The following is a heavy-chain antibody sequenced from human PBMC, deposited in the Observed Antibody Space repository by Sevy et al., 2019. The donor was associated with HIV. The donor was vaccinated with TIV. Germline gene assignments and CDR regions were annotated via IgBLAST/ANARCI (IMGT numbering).Heavy chain of an antibody. CDR3: ARDPTFSSDTRGYYPFDS. CDR2: ISYDGSNK. Sequence: GGSRRLSCAASGFIFSNYAIHWVRRAPGKGLEWVAVISYDGSNKHYAASVKGRFTISRDNSRNTLFLQMNSLRLDDTAVYYCARDPTFSSDTRGYYPFDSWGQGTLVTVSS. CDR1: GFIFSNYA. V-gene: IGHV3-30*04. D-gene: IGHD3-22*01. J-gene: IGHJ4*02.